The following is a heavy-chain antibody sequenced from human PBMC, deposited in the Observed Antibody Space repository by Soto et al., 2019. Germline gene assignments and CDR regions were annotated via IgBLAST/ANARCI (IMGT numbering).Heavy chain of an antibody. J-gene: IGHJ5*02. CDR3: ARSPRGYSYVNWFDP. CDR2: IYYSGST. V-gene: IGHV4-30-4*01. Sequence: PSEPLSLTCTVSGGSVSSGDYYWSWIRQPPGKGLEWIGYIYYSGSTYYNPSLKSRVTISVDTSKNQFSLKLTSVTAADTAVYYCARSPRGYSYVNWFDPWGQGTLVTVSS. D-gene: IGHD5-18*01. CDR1: GGSVSSGDYY.